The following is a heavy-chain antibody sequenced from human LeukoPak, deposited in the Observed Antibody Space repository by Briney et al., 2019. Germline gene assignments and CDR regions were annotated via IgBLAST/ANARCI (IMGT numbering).Heavy chain of an antibody. J-gene: IGHJ6*03. CDR3: ARDPYSGYYGTYYYYYMDV. CDR2: ITSSSTYV. Sequence: GESLKISCEASGFSFSTYNMNWVRQAPGKRLEWISSITSSSTYVFYADSVRGRFTISRDNAKNSLYLQIDSLRAEDTAVYYCARDPYSGYYGTYYYYYMDVWGKGTTVTISS. V-gene: IGHV3-21*01. CDR1: GFSFSTYN. D-gene: IGHD3-22*01.